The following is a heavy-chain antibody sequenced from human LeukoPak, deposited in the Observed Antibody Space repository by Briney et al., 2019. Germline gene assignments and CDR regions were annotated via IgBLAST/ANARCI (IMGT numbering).Heavy chain of an antibody. V-gene: IGHV3-66*02. D-gene: IGHD3-10*01. Sequence: GGSLRLSCAASGFTVSSNYMSWVRQAPGKGLERVSVIYSGGSTYYADSVKGRFTISRDNSKNTLCLQMNSLRAEDTAVYYCARSLGTIPSYIFFDYWGQGTLVTVSS. J-gene: IGHJ4*02. CDR2: IYSGGST. CDR1: GFTVSSNY. CDR3: ARSLGTIPSYIFFDY.